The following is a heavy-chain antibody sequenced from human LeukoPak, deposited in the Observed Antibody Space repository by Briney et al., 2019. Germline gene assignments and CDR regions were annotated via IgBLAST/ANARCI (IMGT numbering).Heavy chain of an antibody. CDR1: GFTFSNYN. CDR2: ISSSSSYI. Sequence: GGSLRLSCAASGFTFSNYNMNWVRQAPGKGLEWVSSISSSSSYIYYADSVKGRFTISRDNAKNSLYLQMNSLRAEDTAVYYCARVAEAGVDYWGQGTLVTVSS. CDR3: ARVAEAGVDY. J-gene: IGHJ4*02. D-gene: IGHD4-17*01. V-gene: IGHV3-21*01.